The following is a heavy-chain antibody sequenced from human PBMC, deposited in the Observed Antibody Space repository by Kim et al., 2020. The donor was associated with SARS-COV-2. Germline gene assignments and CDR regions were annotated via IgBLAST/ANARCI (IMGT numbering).Heavy chain of an antibody. CDR1: GYTFTSYG. CDR3: ARQNYVDYDYVWGSYRYTFFGDY. D-gene: IGHD3-16*02. J-gene: IGHJ4*02. CDR2: ISAYNGNT. Sequence: ASVKVSCKASGYTFTSYGISWVRQAPGQGLEWMGWISAYNGNTNYAQKLQGRVTMTTDTSTSTAYMELRSLRSDDTAVYYCARQNYVDYDYVWGSYRYTFFGDYWGQGTLVTVSS. V-gene: IGHV1-18*04.